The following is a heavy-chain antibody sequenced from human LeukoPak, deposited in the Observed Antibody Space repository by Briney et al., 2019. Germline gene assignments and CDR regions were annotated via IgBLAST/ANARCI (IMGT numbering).Heavy chain of an antibody. D-gene: IGHD1-20*01. J-gene: IGHJ3*02. V-gene: IGHV1-46*01. CDR3: ASITGYDAFDI. CDR2: INPSGGST. CDR1: GYTFTSYY. Sequence: ASVKVSCKASGYTFTSYYMHWVRQAPGQGLEWMGIINPSGGSTSYAQKFQGRVTMTRDTSTSAVYMELSSLRSEDTAVYYCASITGYDAFDIWGQGTMVTVSS.